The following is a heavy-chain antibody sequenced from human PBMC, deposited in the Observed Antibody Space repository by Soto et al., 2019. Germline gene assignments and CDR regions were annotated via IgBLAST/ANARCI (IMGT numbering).Heavy chain of an antibody. CDR2: LSSSSSYI. D-gene: IGHD6-19*01. V-gene: IGHV3-21*01. CDR3: ARVGYSSGWLPDY. J-gene: IGHJ4*02. CDR1: GFTFSSYS. Sequence: EVLLVESGGGLVKPGGSLRLSCAASGFTFSSYSMMWVRQAPGKGLEWVSLLSSSSSYIYFADSLKGRFTISRDNAKNPLYLQMNSRRAEDTAVYYCARVGYSSGWLPDYWGQGTLVTVSS.